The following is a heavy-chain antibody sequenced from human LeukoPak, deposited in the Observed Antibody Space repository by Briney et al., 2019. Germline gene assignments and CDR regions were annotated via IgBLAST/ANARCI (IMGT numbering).Heavy chain of an antibody. Sequence: ASVKVSCKASGYTFTSYGISWVRQAPGQGLEWMGWISAYNGNTNYAQKLQGRVTMTTDTSTSTAYMELRSLRSDDTAVYYCARDLYGDTAMEVNGYWGQGTLVTVSS. D-gene: IGHD5-18*01. CDR2: ISAYNGNT. J-gene: IGHJ4*02. CDR3: ARDLYGDTAMEVNGY. V-gene: IGHV1-18*01. CDR1: GYTFTSYG.